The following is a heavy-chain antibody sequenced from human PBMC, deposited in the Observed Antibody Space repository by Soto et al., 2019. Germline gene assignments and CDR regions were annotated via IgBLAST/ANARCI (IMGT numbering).Heavy chain of an antibody. V-gene: IGHV4-31*03. Sequence: PSETLSLTCTVSGGSISSGGYYWSWIRQHPGKGLEWIGYIYYSGSTYYNPSLKSRVTISVDTSKNQFSLKLSSVTAADTAVYYCARSVGETRGNWFDPWGQGTLVTVS. CDR3: ARSVGETRGNWFDP. CDR1: GGSISSGGYY. CDR2: IYYSGST. D-gene: IGHD3-10*01. J-gene: IGHJ5*02.